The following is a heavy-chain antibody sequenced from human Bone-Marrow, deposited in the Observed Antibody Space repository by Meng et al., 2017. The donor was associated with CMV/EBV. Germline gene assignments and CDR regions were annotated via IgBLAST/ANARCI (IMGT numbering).Heavy chain of an antibody. D-gene: IGHD3-3*01. V-gene: IGHV4-4*07. CDR3: ATGSGDFDH. Sequence: QVHLQESGPGQVKPSETLSLTCSLSGGPITNWYLSWSRQPAGRGLEGIGRVYSTGSTNYNPSLMSRVTMSLDTSKNEISLSLRSVTAADTAFYYCATGSGDFDHWGQGILVTVSS. J-gene: IGHJ4*02. CDR2: VYSTGST. CDR1: GGPITNWY.